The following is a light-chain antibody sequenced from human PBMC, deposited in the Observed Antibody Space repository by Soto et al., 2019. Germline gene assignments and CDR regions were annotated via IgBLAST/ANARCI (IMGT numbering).Light chain of an antibody. V-gene: IGLV2-14*01. Sequence: QSVLTQPASVSGSPGQSITISCTGTSSDVGRYDYISWYQQHPGKAPKLMIYDVSNRPSGIANRFSGSKSDNTASLTISGLQAEDEADYYCSSFTSTSTPVVFGGGTKLTVI. CDR3: SSFTSTSTPVV. CDR2: DVS. CDR1: SSDVGRYDY. J-gene: IGLJ2*01.